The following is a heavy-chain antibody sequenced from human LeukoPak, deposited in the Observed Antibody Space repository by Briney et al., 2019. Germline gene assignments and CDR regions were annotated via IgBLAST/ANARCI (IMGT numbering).Heavy chain of an antibody. CDR3: AKNHAWSTNYYFDY. CDR1: GLTFSNYA. Sequence: GGSLRLSCAASGLTFSNYAMHWVRQSPGKGLEWVAVISYDGSNKYYADSVKGRFTISRDNSKNMLYLQMDSLRAEDTAIYYCAKNHAWSTNYYFDYWGQGTLVTVSS. CDR2: ISYDGSNK. V-gene: IGHV3-30*18. J-gene: IGHJ4*02. D-gene: IGHD1-14*01.